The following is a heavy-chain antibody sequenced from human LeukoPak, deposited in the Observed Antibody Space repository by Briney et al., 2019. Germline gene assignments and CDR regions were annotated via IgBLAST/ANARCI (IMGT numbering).Heavy chain of an antibody. J-gene: IGHJ4*02. CDR2: ISYDGSNK. CDR3: ARDQEDSSGHYLFDY. D-gene: IGHD3-22*01. CDR1: GFTFSSYA. Sequence: GGSLRLSCAASGFTFSSYAMHWVRQAPGKGLEWVAVISYDGSNKYYADSVKGRFTISRDNSKNTLYLQMNSLRAEDTAVYYCARDQEDSSGHYLFDYWGQGTLVTVSS. V-gene: IGHV3-30-3*01.